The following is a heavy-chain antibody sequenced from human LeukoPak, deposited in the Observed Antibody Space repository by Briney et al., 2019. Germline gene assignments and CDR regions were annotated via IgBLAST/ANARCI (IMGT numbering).Heavy chain of an antibody. CDR2: IYHSGST. D-gene: IGHD3-22*01. CDR3: ARLSPKVIPYAFDI. V-gene: IGHV4-38-2*01. J-gene: IGHJ3*02. Sequence: KPSETLSLTCAVSGYSISGGYYWGWIRQPPGKGLEWIGSIYHSGSTYYNPSLKSRVTISVDTSKNQFSLKLSSVTAADTAVYYCARLSPKVIPYAFDIWGQGTMVTVSS. CDR1: GYSISGGYY.